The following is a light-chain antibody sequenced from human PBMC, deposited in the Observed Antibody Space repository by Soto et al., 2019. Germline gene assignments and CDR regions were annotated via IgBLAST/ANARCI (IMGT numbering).Light chain of an antibody. V-gene: IGLV2-23*01. CDR2: EGS. J-gene: IGLJ2*01. CDR1: SSDVGSYNL. Sequence: QSALTQPASVSGSPGQSITISCTGTSSDVGSYNLVSWYQQHPGKAPKLMIYEGSKRPSGVSNRFSGSKSGNTASLTISGLQAEDEADYYCCSYACSSEVVFGGGTKVTVL. CDR3: CSYACSSEVV.